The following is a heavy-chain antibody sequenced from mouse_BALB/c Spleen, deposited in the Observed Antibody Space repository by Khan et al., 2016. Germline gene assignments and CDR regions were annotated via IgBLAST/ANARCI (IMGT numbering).Heavy chain of an antibody. CDR3: ARAGYYGYFAY. D-gene: IGHD1-1*01. CDR2: INPDSSTI. V-gene: IGHV4-1*02. CDR1: GFDFSRYW. J-gene: IGHJ3*01. Sequence: EVQLQESGGGLVQPGGSLKLSCAASGFDFSRYWMSWVRQAPGKGLEWIGEINPDSSTINYTPSLKDQFISRDNAKNTLYLQMSKVRSEDTAIDYCARAGYYGYFAYWGQGTLVTVSA.